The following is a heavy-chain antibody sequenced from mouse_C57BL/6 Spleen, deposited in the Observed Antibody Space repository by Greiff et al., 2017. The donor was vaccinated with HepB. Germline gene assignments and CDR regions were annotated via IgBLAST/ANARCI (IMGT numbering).Heavy chain of an antibody. CDR1: GFTFSDYY. V-gene: IGHV5-16*01. CDR3: ARDAKEDYFDY. J-gene: IGHJ2*01. Sequence: EVQVVESEGGLVQPGSSMKLSCTASGFTFSDYYMAWVRQVPEKGLEWVANINYDGSSTYYLDSLKSRFIISRDNAKNILYLQMSSLKSEDTATYYCARDAKEDYFDYWGQGTTLTVSS. CDR2: INYDGSST.